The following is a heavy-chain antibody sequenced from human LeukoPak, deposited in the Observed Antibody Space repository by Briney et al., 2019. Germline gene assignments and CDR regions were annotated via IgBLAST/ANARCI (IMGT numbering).Heavy chain of an antibody. CDR3: ARDLSYPTVYGMDV. CDR1: GFTFSSYS. CDR2: ISSSSYI. V-gene: IGHV3-21*01. J-gene: IGHJ6*02. Sequence: GGSLRLSCAASGFTFSSYSMNWVRQAPGKGLEWVSSISSSSYIYYADSVKGRFTISRDNAKNSLYLQMNSLRAEDTAVYYCARDLSYPTVYGMDVWGQGTTVTVSS. D-gene: IGHD2/OR15-2a*01.